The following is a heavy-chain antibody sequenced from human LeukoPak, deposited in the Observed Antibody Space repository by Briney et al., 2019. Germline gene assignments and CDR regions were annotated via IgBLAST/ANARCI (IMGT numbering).Heavy chain of an antibody. V-gene: IGHV4-30-2*01. CDR2: MYHSGST. CDR3: ARAPGGSYCSSTSCQVARYRFDP. D-gene: IGHD2-2*01. J-gene: IGHJ5*02. CDR1: GGSLIRGGYS. Sequence: SGTLSLTFAVSGGSLIRGGYSWSWVRQPPGKGVEGLGYMYHSGSTYYNPSRKSRVNISEEKSKKQCSLKLSSVTAADTAVYYCARAPGGSYCSSTSCQVARYRFDPWGQGTLVTVSS.